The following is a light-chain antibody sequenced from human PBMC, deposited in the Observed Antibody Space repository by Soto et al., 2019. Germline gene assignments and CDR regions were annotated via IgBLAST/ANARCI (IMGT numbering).Light chain of an antibody. CDR2: ATS. CDR1: QSISTY. CDR3: QQYDGSPRT. Sequence: DIQMTQSPSSLSASVGDRVTITCRASQSISTYLIWYQQKPGKAPKLLIYATSSLQSGVPSRFSGSGSGTDFTLTITRLEPEDFAVYHCQQYDGSPRTFGQGTKVDIK. V-gene: IGKV1-39*01. J-gene: IGKJ1*01.